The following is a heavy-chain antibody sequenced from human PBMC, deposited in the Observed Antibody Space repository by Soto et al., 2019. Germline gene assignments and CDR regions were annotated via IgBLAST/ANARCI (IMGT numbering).Heavy chain of an antibody. J-gene: IGHJ4*02. V-gene: IGHV4-59*08. CDR2: FYYSVDT. CDR3: ARLSATVALDY. D-gene: IGHD4-17*01. CDR1: CASISSYY. Sequence: SETLSPTCTVSCASISSYYWIWMRQPPGKGLEWIGYFYYSVDTNYNPSLKSRVTISVDTSRNQFSLKLSSVTAADTALYYCARLSATVALDYWGQGTLVTVPQ.